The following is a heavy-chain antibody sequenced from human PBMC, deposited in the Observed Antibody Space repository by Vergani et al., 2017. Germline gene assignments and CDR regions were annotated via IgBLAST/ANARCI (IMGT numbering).Heavy chain of an antibody. V-gene: IGHV1-2*02. D-gene: IGHD4-17*01. CDR1: GYTFTGYY. Sequence: QVQLVQSGAEVKKPGASVKVSCKASGYTFTGYYMHWVRQAPGQGLEWMGWINPNSGGTNYAQKFQGRVTMTRDTSISTAYMELSRLRSEDTAVYYCARGARYGDYAKGLSYWGQGTLVTVSS. CDR3: ARGARYGDYAKGLSY. J-gene: IGHJ4*02. CDR2: INPNSGGT.